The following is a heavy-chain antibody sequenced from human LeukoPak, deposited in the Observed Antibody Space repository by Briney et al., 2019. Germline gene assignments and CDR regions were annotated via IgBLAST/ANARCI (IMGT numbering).Heavy chain of an antibody. Sequence: SETLSLTCTVSGGSISSGGYYWSWIRQPPGKGLEWIGYIYHSGSTYYNPSLKSRVTISVDTSKNQFSLKLSSVTAADTAVYYCARQFDSSGYYIGVGSFDIWGQGTMVTVSS. CDR1: GGSISSGGYY. CDR3: ARQFDSSGYYIGVGSFDI. V-gene: IGHV4-30-2*01. CDR2: IYHSGST. D-gene: IGHD3-22*01. J-gene: IGHJ3*02.